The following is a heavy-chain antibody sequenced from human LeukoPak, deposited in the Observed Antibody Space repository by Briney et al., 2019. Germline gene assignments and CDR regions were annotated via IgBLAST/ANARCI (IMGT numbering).Heavy chain of an antibody. CDR1: GGSISSYY. CDR3: ARKSANWFDP. Sequence: PSETLSLTCTVSGGSISSYYWSWIRQPPGKGLEWIGYIYYSGSTNYNPSLKSRVTISVDTSKSQFSLKLSPVTAADTAVYYCARKSANWFDPWGQGTLVTVSS. CDR2: IYYSGST. V-gene: IGHV4-59*01. J-gene: IGHJ5*02.